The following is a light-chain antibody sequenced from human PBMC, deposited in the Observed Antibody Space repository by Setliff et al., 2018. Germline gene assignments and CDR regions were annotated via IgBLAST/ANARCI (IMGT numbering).Light chain of an antibody. CDR2: GNS. CDR3: QSYDSSLSALYV. Sequence: QSVLTPPPSVSGAPGQRVTLSCTGSSSNIGAGYDVHWYQQLPGTAPKLLIYGNSNRPSGVPDRFSGSKSGTSASLAITGLQAEDEADYYCQSYDSSLSALYVFGTGTKVTVL. CDR1: SSNIGAGYD. V-gene: IGLV1-40*01. J-gene: IGLJ1*01.